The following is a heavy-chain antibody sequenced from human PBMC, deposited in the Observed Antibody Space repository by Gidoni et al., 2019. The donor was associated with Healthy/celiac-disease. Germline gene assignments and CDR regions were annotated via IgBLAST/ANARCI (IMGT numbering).Heavy chain of an antibody. J-gene: IGHJ4*02. CDR3: ARDRGSSGWIPLDY. Sequence: EVQLVESGGGLVQPGGSLRLPCAASGFTFSSYSMTWVRQAPGTGLEWVSYISSSSSTIYYADSVKGRFTISRDNAKNSLYLQMNSLRDEDTAVYYCARDRGSSGWIPLDYWGQGTLVTVSS. V-gene: IGHV3-48*02. CDR2: ISSSSSTI. D-gene: IGHD6-19*01. CDR1: GFTFSSYS.